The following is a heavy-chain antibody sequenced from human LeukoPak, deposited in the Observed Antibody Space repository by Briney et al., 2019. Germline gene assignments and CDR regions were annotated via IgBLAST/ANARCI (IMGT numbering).Heavy chain of an antibody. J-gene: IGHJ4*02. Sequence: SAVNVSCKASGGTFSSYAIRWLRQAPGQGLEWMGRIIPILGIANYAQKFQGRVTITADKSTSTAYMELSSLRSEDTAVYYCASLWFGELLYKPDYWGQGTLVTVSS. CDR2: IIPILGIA. CDR3: ASLWFGELLYKPDY. D-gene: IGHD3-10*01. CDR1: GGTFSSYA. V-gene: IGHV1-69*04.